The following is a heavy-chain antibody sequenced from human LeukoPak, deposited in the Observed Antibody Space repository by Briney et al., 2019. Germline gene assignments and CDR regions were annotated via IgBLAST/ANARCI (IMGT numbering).Heavy chain of an antibody. V-gene: IGHV3-21*01. Sequence: GGSLRLSCAASGFTFSIYSMNWVRQAPGKGLEWVSSISTSSSYIYYADSVEGRFTISRDNAKNSLYLQINSLRAEDTAVYYCASELGTGGYWGQGTLVTVSS. J-gene: IGHJ4*02. CDR1: GFTFSIYS. CDR3: ASELGTGGY. D-gene: IGHD7-27*01. CDR2: ISTSSSYI.